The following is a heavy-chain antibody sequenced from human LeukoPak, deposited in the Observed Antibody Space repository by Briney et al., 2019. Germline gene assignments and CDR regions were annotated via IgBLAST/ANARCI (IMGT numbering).Heavy chain of an antibody. CDR1: GFTFSSYD. V-gene: IGHV3-13*05. CDR2: IGTAGDP. CDR3: ARGDGSGSYYYGMDV. D-gene: IGHD3-10*01. J-gene: IGHJ6*04. Sequence: GGSLRLSCAASGFTFSSYDMHWVRQATGKGLEWVSAIGTAGDPYYPGSVKGRFTISRENAKHSLYLQMNSLRAGDTAVYYCARGDGSGSYYYGMDVWGKGTTVTVSS.